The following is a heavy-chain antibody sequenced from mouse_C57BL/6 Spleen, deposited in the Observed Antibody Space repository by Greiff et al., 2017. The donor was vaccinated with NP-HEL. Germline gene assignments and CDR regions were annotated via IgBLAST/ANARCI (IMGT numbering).Heavy chain of an antibody. CDR2: INYDGSST. CDR1: GFTFSDYY. V-gene: IGHV5-16*01. Sequence: EVQLVESEGGLVQPGSSMKLSCTASGFTFSDYYMAWVRQVPEKGLEWVANINYDGSSTYYLDSLKSRFIISRDNAKNILYLQMSSLKSEDTATYYCARETGTGDFDVWGTGTTVTVSS. D-gene: IGHD4-1*01. J-gene: IGHJ1*03. CDR3: ARETGTGDFDV.